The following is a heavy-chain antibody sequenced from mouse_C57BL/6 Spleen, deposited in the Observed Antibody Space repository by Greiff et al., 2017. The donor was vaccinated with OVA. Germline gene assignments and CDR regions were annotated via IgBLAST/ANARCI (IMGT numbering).Heavy chain of an antibody. D-gene: IGHD1-1*01. CDR3: TSITTVVATDYAMDY. CDR2: IDPETGGT. V-gene: IGHV1-15*01. J-gene: IGHJ4*01. Sequence: VKLQQSGAELVRPGASVTLSCKASGYTFTDYEMHWVKQTPVHGLEWIGAIDPETGGTAYNQKFKGKAILTADKSSSTAYMELRSLTSEDSAVYYCTSITTVVATDYAMDYWGQGTSVTVSS. CDR1: GYTFTDYE.